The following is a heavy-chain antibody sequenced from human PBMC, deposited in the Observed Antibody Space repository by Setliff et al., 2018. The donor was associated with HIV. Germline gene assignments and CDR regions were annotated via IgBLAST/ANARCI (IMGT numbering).Heavy chain of an antibody. CDR1: GGSFTDHY. D-gene: IGHD6-19*01. CDR3: ARGRYSSGWYKDAFDI. Sequence: SETLSLTCAVYGGSFTDHYWNWIRQAPGKGLEWIGEINGGGATTYNPSLKRRLTMSVDASKSHFSLGLTSVTAADTAVYYCARGRYSSGWYKDAFDIWGQGTMVTVSS. V-gene: IGHV4-34*01. J-gene: IGHJ3*02. CDR2: INGGGAT.